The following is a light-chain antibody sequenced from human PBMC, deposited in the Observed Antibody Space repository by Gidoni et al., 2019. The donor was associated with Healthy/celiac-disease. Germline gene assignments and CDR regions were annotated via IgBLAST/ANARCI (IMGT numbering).Light chain of an antibody. Sequence: DIVMTQSPDSLAASLDARATINCKSSQSALYSSNNKNSLAWYQQNPGPPPKLLIYWASTRESGVPDRVSGSGSGTDFTLTISSLQAEDVAVYYCQQYYSTRTFGQGTKVEIK. J-gene: IGKJ1*01. CDR2: WAS. CDR3: QQYYSTRT. V-gene: IGKV4-1*01. CDR1: QSALYSSNNKNS.